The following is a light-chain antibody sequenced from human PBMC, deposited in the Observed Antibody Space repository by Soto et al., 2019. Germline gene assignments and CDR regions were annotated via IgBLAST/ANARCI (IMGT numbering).Light chain of an antibody. CDR1: QGLNRN. Sequence: ETVLTQSPATLSVPPGETATLSCTTSQGLNRNLAWYQQKLGQAPRVLIYGASTRAAGIPARFSGSGSGTQFILTISSLQSEDFAVYYCHEYNTWPWTFGQGTKGDIK. CDR2: GAS. V-gene: IGKV3-15*01. CDR3: HEYNTWPWT. J-gene: IGKJ1*01.